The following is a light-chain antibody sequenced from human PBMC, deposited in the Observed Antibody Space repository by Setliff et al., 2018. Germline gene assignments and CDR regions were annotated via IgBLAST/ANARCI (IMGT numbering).Light chain of an antibody. CDR3: SSYTSSSTVV. V-gene: IGLV2-14*01. CDR1: SSDVGGYNY. J-gene: IGLJ1*01. Sequence: QSALTQPASVSGSPGQSITISCTGTSSDVGGYNYVSWYQQHPGKAPKLMIYDVSKRPSGVSNRFSGSKSGNTASLTISGLQAEDEADYYCSSYTSSSTVVFGTGTK. CDR2: DVS.